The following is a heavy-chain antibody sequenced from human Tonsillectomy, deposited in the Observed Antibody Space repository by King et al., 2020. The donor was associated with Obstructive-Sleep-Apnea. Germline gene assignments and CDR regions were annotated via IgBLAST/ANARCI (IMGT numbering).Heavy chain of an antibody. CDR1: GGSFSGYY. V-gene: IGHV4-34*01. CDR3: ARIVRPDA. Sequence: VQLQQCGAGLLKPSETLSLTCAVYGGSFSGYYWSWIRQPLGKGLEWIGEINHSGSTNYNPSFKSRVRISVDTSKNQFSLNLSSGTAADTAVYYCARIVRPDAWGQGTTVTVSS. CDR2: INHSGST. J-gene: IGHJ6*02. D-gene: IGHD2-21*01.